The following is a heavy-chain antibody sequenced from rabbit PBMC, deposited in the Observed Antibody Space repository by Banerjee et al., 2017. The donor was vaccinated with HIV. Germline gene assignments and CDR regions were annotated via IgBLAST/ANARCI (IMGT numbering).Heavy chain of an antibody. Sequence: QEQLEESGGDLVKPEGSLTLTCTASAFSFSNKYVMCWVRQAPGKGLEWIACINTISGDTVYATWAKGRFTISKASWTTVTLQMTSLTAADTASYFCARGDGAYAGYDGLWGPGTLVTVS. CDR2: INTISGDT. CDR1: AFSFSNKYV. J-gene: IGHJ6*01. D-gene: IGHD7-1*01. V-gene: IGHV1S45*01. CDR3: ARGDGAYAGYDGL.